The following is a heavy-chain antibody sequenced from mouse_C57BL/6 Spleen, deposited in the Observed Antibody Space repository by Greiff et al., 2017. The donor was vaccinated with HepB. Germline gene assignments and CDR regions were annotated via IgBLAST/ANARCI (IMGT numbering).Heavy chain of an antibody. Sequence: QVQLKQSGAELVKPGASVKLSCKASGYTFTSYWMHWVKQRPGQGLEWIGMIHPNSGSTNYNEKFKSKATLTVDKSSSTAYMQLSSLTSEDSAVYYCARGLGQVYFDYWGQGTTLTVSS. CDR3: ARGLGQVYFDY. CDR2: IHPNSGST. J-gene: IGHJ2*01. CDR1: GYTFTSYW. D-gene: IGHD4-1*01. V-gene: IGHV1-64*01.